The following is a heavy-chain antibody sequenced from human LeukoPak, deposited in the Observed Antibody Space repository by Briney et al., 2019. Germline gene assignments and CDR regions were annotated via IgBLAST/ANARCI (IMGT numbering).Heavy chain of an antibody. CDR1: GGTFSSYA. CDR2: IIPILGIA. J-gene: IGHJ4*02. Sequence: ASVKVSCKASGGTFSSYAISWVRQAPGQGLEWMGRIIPILGIANYAQKFQGRVTITADKSTSTAYMELSSLRSEDTAVYYCARWGHDDILTGYYIPPFDYWGQGTLVTVSS. CDR3: ARWGHDDILTGYYIPPFDY. V-gene: IGHV1-69*04. D-gene: IGHD3-9*01.